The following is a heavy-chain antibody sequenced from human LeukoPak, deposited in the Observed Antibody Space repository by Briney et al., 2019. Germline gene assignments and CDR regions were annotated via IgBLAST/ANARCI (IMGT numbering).Heavy chain of an antibody. V-gene: IGHV4-4*02. CDR2: IYHSGIT. CDR3: ARVQGWRSDNWFDP. D-gene: IGHD6-19*01. J-gene: IGHJ5*02. Sequence: PSETLSLTCAVSGGSISSGNWWSWVRQPPGKGLEWIGEIYHSGITNYNPSLESRVTISVDKSKNQFSLKLSSVTAADTAVYYCARVQGWRSDNWFDPWGQGTLVTVSS. CDR1: GGSISSGNW.